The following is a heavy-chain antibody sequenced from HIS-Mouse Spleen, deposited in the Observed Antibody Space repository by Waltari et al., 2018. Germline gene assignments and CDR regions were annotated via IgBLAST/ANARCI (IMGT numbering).Heavy chain of an antibody. CDR1: GGSFSGYY. D-gene: IGHD3-10*01. CDR3: ARRGFDY. V-gene: IGHV4-34*01. Sequence: QVQLQQWGAGLLKPSETLSLNCAVYGGSFSGYYWSWIRQPPGKGLEWIGEINHSGSTNYNPSLKSRVTISVDTSKNQFSLKLSSVTAADTAVYYCARRGFDYWGQGTLVTVSS. CDR2: INHSGST. J-gene: IGHJ4*02.